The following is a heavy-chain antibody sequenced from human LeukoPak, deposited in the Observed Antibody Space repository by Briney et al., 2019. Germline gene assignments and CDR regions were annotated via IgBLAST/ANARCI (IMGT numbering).Heavy chain of an antibody. CDR2: IWYDGSNK. J-gene: IGHJ6*02. Sequence: PGGPLRLSCAASGFTFSSYGMHWVRQAPGKGLEWVAVIWYDGSNKYYADSVKGRFTISRDNSKNALYLQMNSLRAEDTAVYYCARDLAIFGVVPYGMDVWGQGTTVTVSS. CDR1: GFTFSSYG. CDR3: ARDLAIFGVVPYGMDV. V-gene: IGHV3-33*01. D-gene: IGHD3-3*01.